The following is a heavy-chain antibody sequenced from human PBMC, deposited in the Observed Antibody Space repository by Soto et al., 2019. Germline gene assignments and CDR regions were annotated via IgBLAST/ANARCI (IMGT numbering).Heavy chain of an antibody. V-gene: IGHV3-9*01. D-gene: IGHD6-13*01. J-gene: IGHJ4*02. Sequence: EVQLVESGGDLVQPGRSLRLSCAVSGFTFHNYAMHWVRQAPGKGLEWVSCISWNSGHIAYADSVKGRVTISRDNTKNFLYLEMNSLRPEDTAFYYCVKGQHSSWYYFDNWGQGTLVTVSS. CDR1: GFTFHNYA. CDR2: ISWNSGHI. CDR3: VKGQHSSWYYFDN.